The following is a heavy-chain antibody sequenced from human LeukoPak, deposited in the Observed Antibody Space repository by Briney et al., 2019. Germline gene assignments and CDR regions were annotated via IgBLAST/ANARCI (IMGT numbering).Heavy chain of an antibody. CDR1: GFTFSDFSDYY. D-gene: IGHD2-2*01. Sequence: AGGSLRLSCAASGFTFSDFSDYYMSWIRQAPGKGLEWVSYISSSRRTIYYADAVKGRFIISRDNAKNSLYLQMNSLRAEDTAVYYCAKAGGYCSSTSCRFDYWGQGTLVTVSS. CDR2: ISSSRRTI. J-gene: IGHJ4*02. V-gene: IGHV3-11*04. CDR3: AKAGGYCSSTSCRFDY.